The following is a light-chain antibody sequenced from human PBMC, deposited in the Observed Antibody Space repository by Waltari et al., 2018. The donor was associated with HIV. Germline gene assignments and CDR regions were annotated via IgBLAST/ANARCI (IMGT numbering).Light chain of an antibody. V-gene: IGLV1-40*01. J-gene: IGLJ1*01. CDR3: QTFDITLGGFYV. Sequence: QSVLTQPPSVSGAPGQRVTIPCSGSTSNVGTIYFPHWYQQIPRMATKLLISGDSNRPSGVPDRFSASKSGTSGSLTITGLQPEDEADYYCQTFDITLGGFYVFGTGTKVTVL. CDR2: GDS. CDR1: TSNVGTIYF.